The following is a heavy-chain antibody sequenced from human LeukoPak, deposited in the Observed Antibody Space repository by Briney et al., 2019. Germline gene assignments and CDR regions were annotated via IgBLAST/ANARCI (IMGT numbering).Heavy chain of an antibody. D-gene: IGHD3-22*01. Sequence: PSETLSLTCTVSGGSMSSYYWSCVRQPPGKGLECMAYIYSSGSTNYNPSLKSRATISVDTSKNQFSLRLTSVTAADTAVYYCARLSSGRPHEYFQHWGQGTLVTVSS. CDR1: GGSMSSYY. V-gene: IGHV4-59*01. J-gene: IGHJ1*01. CDR2: IYSSGST. CDR3: ARLSSGRPHEYFQH.